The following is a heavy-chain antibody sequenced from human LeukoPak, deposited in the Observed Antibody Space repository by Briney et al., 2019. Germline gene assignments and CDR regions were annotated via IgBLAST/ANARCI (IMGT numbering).Heavy chain of an antibody. D-gene: IGHD2-15*01. CDR1: GFTFSSYD. J-gene: IGHJ4*02. CDR3: ANIPEEVVAATGTGHFDY. Sequence: GSLRLSCAASGFTFSSYDMHWVRQAPGKRLEWVAVISYDGSNRYYADSVNGRFAISRDNSKNTLYLQMNSLRAEDTAVYYCANIPEEVVAATGTGHFDYWGQGTLVTVSS. V-gene: IGHV3-30*18. CDR2: ISYDGSNR.